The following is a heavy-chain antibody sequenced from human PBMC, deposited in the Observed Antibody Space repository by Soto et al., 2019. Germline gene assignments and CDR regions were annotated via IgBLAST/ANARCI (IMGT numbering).Heavy chain of an antibody. V-gene: IGHV3-53*01. D-gene: IGHD3-10*01. CDR2: IYTSGTT. CDR3: ARDGFGRYDGSGSEAFDI. J-gene: IGHJ3*02. Sequence: GGSLRLSCAASGFAVSDKYMNWVRQAPGKGLEWVSVIYTSGTTYYADSAKGRFTISRDNFKNTLYLQMNSLRAEDTAMYYCARDGFGRYDGSGSEAFDIWGRGQWSPSPQ. CDR1: GFAVSDKY.